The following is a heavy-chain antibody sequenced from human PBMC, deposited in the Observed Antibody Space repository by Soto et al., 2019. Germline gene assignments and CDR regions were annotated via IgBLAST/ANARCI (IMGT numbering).Heavy chain of an antibody. CDR2: GYE. J-gene: IGHJ4*02. Sequence: QITLKESGPTLVKPTQTLTLTCTVSGFSLTTRGMTVGWIRQPPGKAPEWLALGYEYSPSLQNRITFTKDTSENQVVLTMTNMDPVDTATYYCTLRHDTSRGPIFWGQGSLVTVSS. D-gene: IGHD3-22*01. V-gene: IGHV2-5*01. CDR3: TLRHDTSRGPIF. CDR1: GFSLTTRGMT.